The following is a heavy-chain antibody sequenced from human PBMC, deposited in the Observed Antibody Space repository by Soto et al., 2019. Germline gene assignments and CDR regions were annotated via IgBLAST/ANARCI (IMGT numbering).Heavy chain of an antibody. CDR1: GFTFSSYG. Sequence: QVQLVESGGGVVQPGRSLRLSCAASGFTFSSYGMHWVRQAPGKGLEWVAVIWYDGSNKYHADSVKGRFTISRDNSKNTLYLQMNSLRAEDTAVYYCASGGASGWLAYFDYWGQGTLVTVSS. CDR3: ASGGASGWLAYFDY. CDR2: IWYDGSNK. D-gene: IGHD6-19*01. V-gene: IGHV3-33*01. J-gene: IGHJ4*02.